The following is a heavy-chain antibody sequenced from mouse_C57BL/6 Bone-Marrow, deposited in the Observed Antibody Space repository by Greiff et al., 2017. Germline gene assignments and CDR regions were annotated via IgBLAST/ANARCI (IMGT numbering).Heavy chain of an antibody. V-gene: IGHV1-61*01. CDR3: ACAGSGNYKFAY. J-gene: IGHJ3*01. CDR2: IYPSDSEP. CDR1: GYTFTSYW. Sequence: QVQLQQPGAELVRPGSSVKLSCKASGYTFTSYWMAWVKQRPGQGLEWIGNIYPSDSEPHYNQKFKDKATLTVDTSSSTAYMQLSRLTSEDSAVYDCACAGSGNYKFAYWGQGTLVTVSA. D-gene: IGHD2-1*01.